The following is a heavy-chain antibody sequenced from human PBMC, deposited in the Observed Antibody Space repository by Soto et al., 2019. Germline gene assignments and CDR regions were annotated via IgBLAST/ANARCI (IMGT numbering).Heavy chain of an antibody. V-gene: IGHV1-3*01. J-gene: IGHJ5*01. CDR1: GYTFTSYA. D-gene: IGHD2-2*01. CDR3: ACYVTVPAAIDS. CDR2: INAGNGNT. Sequence: ASVKVSCKASGYTFTSYAMHWVRQAPGQRLEWMGWINAGNGNTKYSQKFQGRVTITRDTSASTAYMELSSLRSEDTAVYYCACYVTVPAAIDSCGQGTPVTVSA.